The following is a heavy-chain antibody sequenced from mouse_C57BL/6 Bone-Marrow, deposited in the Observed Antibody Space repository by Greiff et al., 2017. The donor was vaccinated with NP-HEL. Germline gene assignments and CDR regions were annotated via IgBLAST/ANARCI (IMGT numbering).Heavy chain of an antibody. J-gene: IGHJ1*03. D-gene: IGHD1-1*01. CDR3: ARWGTTVVDWYFDV. V-gene: IGHV1-66*01. CDR1: GYSFTSYY. Sequence: VKLMESGPELVKPGASVKISCKASGYSFTSYYIHWVKQRPGQGLEWIGWIYPGSGNTKYNEKFKGKATLTADTSSSPAYMQLSSLTSEDSAVDYCARWGTTVVDWYFDVWGTGTTVTVSS. CDR2: IYPGSGNT.